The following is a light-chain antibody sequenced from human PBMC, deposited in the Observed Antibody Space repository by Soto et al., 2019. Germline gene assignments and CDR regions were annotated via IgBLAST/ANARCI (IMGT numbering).Light chain of an antibody. Sequence: DIQMTQSPSSLSASVGDRVTITCRASQSISSYLNWYQQKPGKAPKLLIYAASSLQSGVPSRFSGSGPGTDFTLTISSLQPEDFGTDYCQHSYRSPLTFGGGTKVEIK. CDR2: AAS. V-gene: IGKV1-39*01. CDR3: QHSYRSPLT. CDR1: QSISSY. J-gene: IGKJ4*01.